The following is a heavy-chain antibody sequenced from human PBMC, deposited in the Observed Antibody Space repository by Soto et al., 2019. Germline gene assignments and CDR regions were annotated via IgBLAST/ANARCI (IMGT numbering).Heavy chain of an antibody. D-gene: IGHD5-12*01. CDR1: GGTFSSYA. Sequence: ASVKVSCKASGGTFSSYAISWVRQAPGQGLEWMGGIIPIFGTANYAQKFQGRVTITADESTSTAYMELSSLRSEDTAVYYCARGEVEMATIDAFDIWGQGTMVTVSS. CDR3: ARGEVEMATIDAFDI. CDR2: IIPIFGTA. V-gene: IGHV1-69*13. J-gene: IGHJ3*02.